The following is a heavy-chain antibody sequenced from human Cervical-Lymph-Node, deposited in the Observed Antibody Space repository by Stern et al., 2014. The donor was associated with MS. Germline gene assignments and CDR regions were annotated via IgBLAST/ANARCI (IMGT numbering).Heavy chain of an antibody. CDR2: ISSDGSQE. CDR1: RFPFNSYG. D-gene: IGHD4-11*01. J-gene: IGHJ3*02. CDR3: ASSTLTDAFDI. Sequence: VHLVESGGGAVQPVKSLRLSCAASRFPFNSYGMHWVRQSPGKGLEWVSLISSDGSQEYYADSVKGRFTISRDNSKNTLSLQMNSLTLEDTAVYYCASSTLTDAFDIWGQGTLVSVSS. V-gene: IGHV3-30*03.